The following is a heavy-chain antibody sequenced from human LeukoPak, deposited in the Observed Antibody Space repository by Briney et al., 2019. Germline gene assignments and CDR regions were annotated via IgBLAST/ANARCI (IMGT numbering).Heavy chain of an antibody. Sequence: GSLTLTCAASGCTVSSYYMSWVRQAPGKGLEWVSVIYNAGSTNYEDSVKGRFTISRDNSKNTVYRQMNSLRDEYTAVYYCARVTPGAAFHIWRQGTIVSVSS. CDR3: ARVTPGAAFHI. V-gene: IGHV3-53*01. CDR2: IYNAGST. CDR1: GCTVSSYY. D-gene: IGHD4-23*01. J-gene: IGHJ3*02.